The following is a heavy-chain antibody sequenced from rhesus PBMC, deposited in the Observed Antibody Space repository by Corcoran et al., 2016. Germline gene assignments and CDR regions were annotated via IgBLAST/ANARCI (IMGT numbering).Heavy chain of an antibody. Sequence: QVQLQESGPGLVKPSETLSLTCAVSGGSFSSYWWSWIRQPPGKGLEWIGEINGNSWSTNYNPSLKSRFTISKDASKNQFSLKLSSVTAADTAVYYCARTYYNIWTGYLDYWGQGVLVTVSS. CDR2: INGNSWST. J-gene: IGHJ4*01. V-gene: IGHV4-80*01. CDR3: ARTYYNIWTGYLDY. CDR1: GGSFSSYW. D-gene: IGHD3-3*01.